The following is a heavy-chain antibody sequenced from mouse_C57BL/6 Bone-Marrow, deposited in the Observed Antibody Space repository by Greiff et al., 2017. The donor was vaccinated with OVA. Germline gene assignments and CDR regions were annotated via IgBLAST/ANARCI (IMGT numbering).Heavy chain of an antibody. J-gene: IGHJ4*01. CDR2: IDTENGDT. V-gene: IGHV14-4*01. CDR3: TTPSYYGSSSYAMDY. D-gene: IGHD1-1*01. Sequence: EVQLQESGAELVRPGASVKLSCTASGFNIKDDYMHWVKQRPEQGLEWIGWIDTENGDTEYASKFQGKATITADTSSNTAYLQLSSLTSEDTSVYYCTTPSYYGSSSYAMDYWGQGTSVTVSS. CDR1: GFNIKDDY.